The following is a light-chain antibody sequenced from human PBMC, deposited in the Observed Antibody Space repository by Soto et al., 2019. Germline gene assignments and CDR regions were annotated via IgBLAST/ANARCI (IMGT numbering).Light chain of an antibody. CDR2: DAS. CDR3: QQRRNWPLT. Sequence: EIVLTQSPATLSLSPGERATLSCRASQSVSSYLAWYQQKPGQAPRLLIYDASNRATGIPARFSGSGSGTDFTLPISSLEPEDVAVYYCQQRRNWPLTFGPGTKVDI. J-gene: IGKJ3*01. V-gene: IGKV3-11*01. CDR1: QSVSSY.